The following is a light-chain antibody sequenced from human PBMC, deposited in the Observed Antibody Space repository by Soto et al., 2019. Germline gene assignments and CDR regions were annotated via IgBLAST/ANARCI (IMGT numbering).Light chain of an antibody. Sequence: DSQRTQPPSTLSASLGDGVTITCRASQSISSWLAWYQQKPGKAPKLLIYDASSLESGVPSRFSGSGSGTEFTLTISSLKPDDFATYYCQQYQSYSRTFGQGPKVDIK. V-gene: IGKV1-5*01. J-gene: IGKJ1*01. CDR3: QQYQSYSRT. CDR1: QSISSW. CDR2: DAS.